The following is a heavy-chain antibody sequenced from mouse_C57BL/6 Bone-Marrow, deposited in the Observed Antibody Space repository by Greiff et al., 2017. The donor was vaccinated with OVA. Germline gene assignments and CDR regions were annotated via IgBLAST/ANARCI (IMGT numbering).Heavy chain of an antibody. J-gene: IGHJ3*01. CDR1: GFNIKDDY. CDR2: IDPENGDT. V-gene: IGHV14-4*01. Sequence: EVQLVESGAELVRPGASVKLSCTASGFNIKDDYMHWVKQRPEQGLEWIGWIDPENGDTEYASKFQGKATITADTSSNTAYLQLSSLTSEDTAVYYCTLIYYDYDVGAWFAYWGQGTLVTVSA. D-gene: IGHD2-4*01. CDR3: TLIYYDYDVGAWFAY.